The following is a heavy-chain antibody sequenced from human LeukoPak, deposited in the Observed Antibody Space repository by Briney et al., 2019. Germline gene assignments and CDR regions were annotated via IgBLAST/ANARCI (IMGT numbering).Heavy chain of an antibody. CDR3: AKDSPLTGTTPKGL. J-gene: IGHJ4*02. CDR1: GFTVSSYA. V-gene: IGHV3-23*01. CDR2: ISGSGGST. Sequence: GGSLRLSCAASGFTVSSYAMSWVRQAPGKGLEWVSAISGSGGSTYYADSVKGRFTISRDNSKNTLYLQMNSLRAEDTAVYYCAKDSPLTGTTPKGLWGQGTLVTVSS. D-gene: IGHD1-20*01.